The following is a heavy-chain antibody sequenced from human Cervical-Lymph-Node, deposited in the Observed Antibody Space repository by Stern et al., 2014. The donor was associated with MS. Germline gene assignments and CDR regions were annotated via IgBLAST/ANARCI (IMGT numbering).Heavy chain of an antibody. Sequence: VQLVESGAEVKKPGASVKVSCKASGYTFTEYYVHWVRQAPGQGLEWMGRINPNSDGTNYEQKFQGSVTMTRDTSISTAYMELSSLTYDDTAVYYCAKSGASGDGWFDSWGQGTLVTVSS. CDR3: AKSGASGDGWFDS. CDR2: INPNSDGT. D-gene: IGHD2-15*01. J-gene: IGHJ5*01. V-gene: IGHV1-2*06. CDR1: GYTFTEYY.